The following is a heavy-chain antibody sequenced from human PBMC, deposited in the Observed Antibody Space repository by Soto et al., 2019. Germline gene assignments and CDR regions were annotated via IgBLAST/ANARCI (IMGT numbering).Heavy chain of an antibody. V-gene: IGHV4-59*01. CDR1: GGSIRSYY. CDR3: ATGFNYYGAGTLKLDF. CDR2: ISYSGTT. Sequence: QVLLQESGPGLVKPSETLSLTCSVSGGSIRSYYWSWIRQPPGKRLEWIGYISYSGTTNSNPSLTRRLTLSIDTTKNQFSLKLGSVTADDTAVYYCATGFNYYGAGTLKLDFWGQGTLVAVSS. J-gene: IGHJ4*02. D-gene: IGHD3-10*01.